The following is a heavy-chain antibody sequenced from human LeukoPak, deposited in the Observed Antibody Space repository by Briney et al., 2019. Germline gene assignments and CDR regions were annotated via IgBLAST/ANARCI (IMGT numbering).Heavy chain of an antibody. V-gene: IGHV1-3*04. J-gene: IGHJ4*02. CDR2: INTGNGNT. Sequence: GASVKVSCKAPGYTFPSYAIHWVRQAPGKRLEWMGWINTGNGNTKYSQKFQGRVTITRDTSASTAYMELSSLRSEDTAVYYCARDWWELLYYFDYWGQGTLVTVSS. D-gene: IGHD1-26*01. CDR1: GYTFPSYA. CDR3: ARDWWELLYYFDY.